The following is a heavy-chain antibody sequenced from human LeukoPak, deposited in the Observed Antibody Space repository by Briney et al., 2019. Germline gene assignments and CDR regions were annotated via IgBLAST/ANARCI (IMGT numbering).Heavy chain of an antibody. CDR1: GFTVSSNY. CDR3: ARKPGYYYSYMDV. CDR2: IYSGGST. Sequence: GGSLRLSCAASGFTVSSNYMSWVRQAPGKGLEWVSVIYSGGSTYYADSVKGRFTISRDNSKNTLYLQMNSLRAEDTAVYYCARKPGYYYSYMDVWGKGTTVTVSS. V-gene: IGHV3-53*05. J-gene: IGHJ6*03.